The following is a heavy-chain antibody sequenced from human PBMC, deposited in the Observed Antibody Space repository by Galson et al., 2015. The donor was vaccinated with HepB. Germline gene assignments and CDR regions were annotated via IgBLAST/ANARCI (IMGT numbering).Heavy chain of an antibody. J-gene: IGHJ3*02. Sequence: SVKVSCKASGYTFTGYYMHWVRQAPGQGLEWMGRINPNSGGTNYAQKFQGRVTMTRDTSISTAYMELSRLRSDDTAVYYCASHLFRRAGPNDAFDIWGQGTMVTVSS. CDR1: GYTFTGYY. CDR3: ASHLFRRAGPNDAFDI. CDR2: INPNSGGT. D-gene: IGHD6-19*01. V-gene: IGHV1-2*06.